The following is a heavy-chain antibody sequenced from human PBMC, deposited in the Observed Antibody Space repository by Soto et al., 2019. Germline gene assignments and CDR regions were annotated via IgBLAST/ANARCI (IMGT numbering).Heavy chain of an antibody. CDR2: IIPIFGTA. D-gene: IGHD3-16*01. CDR3: ARGSLGMITSHPFDY. V-gene: IGHV1-69*13. Sequence: SVKVSCKASGGTFSSYAISWVRQAPGQGLEWMGGIIPIFGTANYAQKFQGRVTITADESTSTAYMELSSLRSEDTAVYYCARGSLGMITSHPFDYWGQGTLVTVSS. J-gene: IGHJ4*02. CDR1: GGTFSSYA.